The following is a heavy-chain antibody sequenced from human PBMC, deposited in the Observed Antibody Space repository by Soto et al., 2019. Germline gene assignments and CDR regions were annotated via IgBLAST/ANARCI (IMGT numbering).Heavy chain of an antibody. J-gene: IGHJ5*02. CDR1: GYTFTGYY. D-gene: IGHD3-22*01. CDR2: INPNSGGT. V-gene: IGHV1-2*02. Sequence: QVQLVQSGAEVKKPGASVKVSCKASGYTFTGYYMHWVRQAPGQGLEWMGWINPNSGGTSYAQKFQGRVTMTSETSISTAYMELSRLTSDDTAVYYCARLFDTSSYYYDPWGQGTLITVSS. CDR3: ARLFDTSSYYYDP.